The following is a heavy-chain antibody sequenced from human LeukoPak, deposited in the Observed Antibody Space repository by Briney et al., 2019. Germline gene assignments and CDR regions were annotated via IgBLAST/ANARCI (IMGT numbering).Heavy chain of an antibody. Sequence: GGSLRLSCAASAFTFSSYGMSWVRQAPGKGLEWVSAISGSGGSTYYADSVKGRFTISRDNSKNTLYLQMNSLRAEDTAVYYCAIEKGYYYDSSGYSFDYWGQGTLVTVSS. D-gene: IGHD3-22*01. CDR2: ISGSGGST. V-gene: IGHV3-23*01. CDR3: AIEKGYYYDSSGYSFDY. J-gene: IGHJ4*02. CDR1: AFTFSSYG.